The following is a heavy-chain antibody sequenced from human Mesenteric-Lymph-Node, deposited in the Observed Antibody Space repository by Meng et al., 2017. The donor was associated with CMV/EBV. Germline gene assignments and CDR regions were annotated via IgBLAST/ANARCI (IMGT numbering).Heavy chain of an antibody. CDR3: TRSMEV. CDR1: GFTFSSYA. Sequence: GESLKISCAASGFTFSSYAMHWVRQAPGKGLEWVAVISYDGSNKYYADSVKGRFTISRDNSKNTLYLQMNSLRAEDTAVYYCTRSMEVWGQGTTVTVSS. V-gene: IGHV3-30-3*01. CDR2: ISYDGSNK. J-gene: IGHJ6*02.